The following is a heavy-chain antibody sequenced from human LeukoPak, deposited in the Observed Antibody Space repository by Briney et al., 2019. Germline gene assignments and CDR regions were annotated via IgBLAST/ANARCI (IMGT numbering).Heavy chain of an antibody. CDR3: ARSYGYSSGWYYFDY. CDR2: ISGSGGST. J-gene: IGHJ4*02. Sequence: GGSLRLSCAASGFTFSSYAMSWVRQAPGKGLEWVSAISGSGGSTYYADSVKGRFTISRDNSKNTLYLQMNSPRAEDTAVYYCARSYGYSSGWYYFDYWGQGTLVTVSS. D-gene: IGHD6-19*01. CDR1: GFTFSSYA. V-gene: IGHV3-23*01.